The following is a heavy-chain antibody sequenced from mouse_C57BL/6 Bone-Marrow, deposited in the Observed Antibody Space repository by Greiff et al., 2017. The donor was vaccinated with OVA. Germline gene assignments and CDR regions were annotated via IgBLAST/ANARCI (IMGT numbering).Heavy chain of an antibody. Sequence: QVQLKASGAELVRPGTSVTVSCTASGFAFPNYLLEWVKPRPGPGLEWIGVINPGSGGTNSNQKFKGKATVTVDKSASTAYMELRSLTSEETAVYYCARGTTVVYNWYFDVWGTGTTVTVAS. CDR3: ARGTTVVYNWYFDV. D-gene: IGHD1-1*01. V-gene: IGHV1-54*01. J-gene: IGHJ1*03. CDR2: INPGSGGT. CDR1: GFAFPNYL.